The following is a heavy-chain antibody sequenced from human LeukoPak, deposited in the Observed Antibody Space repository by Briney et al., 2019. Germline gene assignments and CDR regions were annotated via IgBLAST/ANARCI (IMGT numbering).Heavy chain of an antibody. CDR2: IYSSGRT. Sequence: PSETLSLTCTVSGGSIITYYWSWIRQPAGKGLEWIGRIYSSGRTNCHPSLESRVTMSVDTPKNQFSLNLTSVTAADTAVYYCARAYGDLYFVYWGQGILVTVSS. D-gene: IGHD4-17*01. CDR1: GGSIITYY. V-gene: IGHV4-4*07. CDR3: ARAYGDLYFVY. J-gene: IGHJ4*02.